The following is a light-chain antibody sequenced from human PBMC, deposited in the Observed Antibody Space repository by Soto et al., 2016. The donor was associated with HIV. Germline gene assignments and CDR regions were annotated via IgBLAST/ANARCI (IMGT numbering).Light chain of an antibody. CDR1: SLRSYY. V-gene: IGLV3-19*01. CDR2: GKN. J-gene: IGLJ2*01. Sequence: SSELTQDPAVSVALGQTVRITCQGDSLRSYYATWYQQKPGQAPVPVIYGKNNRPSGIPDRFSGSSSGNKASLTIAGAQAEDEADYYCNSRDSSGNHREVFGGGTKLTV. CDR3: NSRDSSGNHREV.